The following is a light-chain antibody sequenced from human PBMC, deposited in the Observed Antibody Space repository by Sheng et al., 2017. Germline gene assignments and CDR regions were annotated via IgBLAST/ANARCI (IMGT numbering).Light chain of an antibody. J-gene: IGLJ2*01. CDR3: TSYTDSGTLV. CDR2: EVA. CDR1: SSDVGRYDY. Sequence: QTVSVSGSPGQSITISCTGTSSDVGRYDYVSWYQHHPGKVPKLLIYEVARRPSGISDRFSGSKSANTASLTISGLQAEDESDYYCTSYTDSGTLVFGGGTKLTVL. V-gene: IGLV2-14*01.